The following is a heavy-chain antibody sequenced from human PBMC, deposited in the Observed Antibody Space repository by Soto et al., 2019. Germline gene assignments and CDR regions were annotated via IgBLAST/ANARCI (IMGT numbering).Heavy chain of an antibody. V-gene: IGHV3-30*18. J-gene: IGHJ6*02. Sequence: GGSLRLSCAASGFTVSSYGMHWVRQAPGKGLEWVAVISYDGSNKYYADSVKGRFTISRDNSKNTLYLQMNSLRAEDTAVYYCAKTVSSWDYYYGMDVWGQGTTVTVSS. CDR2: ISYDGSNK. CDR3: AKTVSSWDYYYGMDV. D-gene: IGHD6-13*01. CDR1: GFTVSSYG.